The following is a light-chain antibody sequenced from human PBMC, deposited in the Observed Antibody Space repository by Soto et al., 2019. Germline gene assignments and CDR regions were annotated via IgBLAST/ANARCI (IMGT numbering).Light chain of an antibody. J-gene: IGKJ3*01. CDR3: QQYGSSSLVT. Sequence: EIVLTQSPGTLSLSPGERATLSCRASQSVSSSYLAWYQQKPGQAPRLLIYGASSRATGIPDRFSGSGSGTDFTLTISRMEPKDFAVYYCQQYGSSSLVTFGPGTKVDIK. CDR2: GAS. CDR1: QSVSSSY. V-gene: IGKV3-20*01.